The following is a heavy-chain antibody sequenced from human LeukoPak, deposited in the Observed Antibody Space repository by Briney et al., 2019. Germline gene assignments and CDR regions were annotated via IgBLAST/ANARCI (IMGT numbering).Heavy chain of an antibody. CDR3: AKVFSVTPGTDAFDT. CDR2: ISWNSGSI. D-gene: IGHD4-17*01. Sequence: PGGSLRLSCAASGFTFDDYAMHWVRQAPGKGLEWVSGISWNSGSIGYADSVKGRFTISRDNAKNSLYLQMNRLRAEDTALYYCAKVFSVTPGTDAFDTWGQGTMVTVSS. J-gene: IGHJ3*02. V-gene: IGHV3-9*01. CDR1: GFTFDDYA.